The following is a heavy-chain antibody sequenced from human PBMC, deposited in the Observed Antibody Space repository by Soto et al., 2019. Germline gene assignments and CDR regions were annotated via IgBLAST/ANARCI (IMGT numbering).Heavy chain of an antibody. J-gene: IGHJ4*02. CDR3: ARVHYDILTALRYFDY. V-gene: IGHV1-18*01. D-gene: IGHD3-9*01. CDR1: GYTFTSYG. CDR2: ISAYNGNT. Sequence: ASVKVSCKASGYTFTSYGISWVRQAPGQGLEWMGWISAYNGNTNYAQKLQGRVTMTTDTSTSTAYMELRSLRSDDTAVYYCARVHYDILTALRYFDYWGQGTLVTVSS.